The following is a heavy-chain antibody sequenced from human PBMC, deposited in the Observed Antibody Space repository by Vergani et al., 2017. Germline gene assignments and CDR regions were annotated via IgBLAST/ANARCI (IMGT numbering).Heavy chain of an antibody. Sequence: QVQLVQSGAEVKKPGSSVKVSCKASGGTFSSYAISWVRQAPGQGLEWMGRIIPIFGTANYAQKFQGRVTITADESTSTAYMELSSLRSEDTAVYYCARDCDMYYYDSDHFDYYYMDVWGKGTTVTVSS. CDR3: ARDCDMYYYDSDHFDYYYMDV. J-gene: IGHJ6*03. CDR1: GGTFSSYA. D-gene: IGHD3-22*01. V-gene: IGHV1-69*18. CDR2: IIPIFGTA.